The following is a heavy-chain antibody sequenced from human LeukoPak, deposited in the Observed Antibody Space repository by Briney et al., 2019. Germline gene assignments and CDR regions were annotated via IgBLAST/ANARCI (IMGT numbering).Heavy chain of an antibody. D-gene: IGHD5-18*01. CDR2: ISWNSGSI. V-gene: IGHV3-9*03. CDR3: AKDIAPKMVTSDFDL. Sequence: PGRSLRLSCAASGFTFDDYAMHWVRQAPGKGLEWVAGISWNSGSIGYADSVRGRFTISRDNAKNSLYVQMNSLRAEDMALYYCAKDIAPKMVTSDFDLWGQGTMVTVSS. CDR1: GFTFDDYA. J-gene: IGHJ3*01.